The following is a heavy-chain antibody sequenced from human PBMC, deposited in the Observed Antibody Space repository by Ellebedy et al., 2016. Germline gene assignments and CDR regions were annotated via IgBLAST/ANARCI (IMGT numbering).Heavy chain of an antibody. CDR3: VTRHNSAFDL. J-gene: IGHJ3*01. V-gene: IGHV3-53*01. Sequence: GGSLRLXXAVSGFTVTSNDMSWVRQAPGKGLELVSLIYGGGASYYADSVKGRFTISRDNSKKTLYLQMSGLGVEDTAVYYCVTRHNSAFDLWGQGTMVTVSS. CDR2: IYGGGAS. CDR1: GFTVTSND. D-gene: IGHD2/OR15-2a*01.